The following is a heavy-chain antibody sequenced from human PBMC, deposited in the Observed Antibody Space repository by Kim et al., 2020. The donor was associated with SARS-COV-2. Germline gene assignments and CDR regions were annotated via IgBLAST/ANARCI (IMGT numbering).Heavy chain of an antibody. D-gene: IGHD4-17*01. Sequence: GGSLRLSCAASGFTFSIFAMTWVRQAPGKGLEWVSSFSGGGSTYYADSVKGRFTISKDNSQNTLFLQMDSLRADDTAVYYCGKDVPYSDWRGFDPWGQGT. CDR3: GKDVPYSDWRGFDP. J-gene: IGHJ5*02. CDR2: FSGGGST. V-gene: IGHV3-23*01. CDR1: GFTFSIFA.